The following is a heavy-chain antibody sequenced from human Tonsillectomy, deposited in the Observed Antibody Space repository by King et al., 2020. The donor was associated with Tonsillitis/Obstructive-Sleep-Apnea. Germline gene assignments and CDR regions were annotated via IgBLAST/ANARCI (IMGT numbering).Heavy chain of an antibody. CDR2: INHSGST. CDR3: ARGVVAASHYYYYYGMDV. D-gene: IGHD2-15*01. J-gene: IGHJ6*02. CDR1: GGSFSGYY. Sequence: VQLQQWGAGLLKPSETLSLTCAVYGGSFSGYYWSWIRQPPGKGLEWIGEINHSGSTNYNPSLKSRVTISVDTSKNQFSLKLSSVTAADTAVYYCARGVVAASHYYYYYGMDVWGQGTTATVSS. V-gene: IGHV4-34*01.